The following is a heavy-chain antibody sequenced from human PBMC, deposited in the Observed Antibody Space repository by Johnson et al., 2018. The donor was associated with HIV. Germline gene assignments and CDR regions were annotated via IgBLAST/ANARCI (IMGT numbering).Heavy chain of an antibody. CDR2: ISYDGSNK. D-gene: IGHD3-10*01. CDR1: GFTFSNYG. V-gene: IGHV3-30*03. CDR3: ARQYYGSGTDAFDI. J-gene: IGHJ3*02. Sequence: QLVESGGGVVQPGRSLRLSCAASGFTFSNYGMHWVRQAPGKGLEWVAVISYDGSNKYYADSVKGRFTISRDNSKNTLYLQMNSLRAEDTAVYYCARQYYGSGTDAFDIWGQGTMVTVSS.